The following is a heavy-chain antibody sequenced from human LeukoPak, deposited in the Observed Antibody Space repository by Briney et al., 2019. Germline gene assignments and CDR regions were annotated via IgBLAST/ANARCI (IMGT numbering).Heavy chain of an antibody. J-gene: IGHJ4*02. V-gene: IGHV3-23*01. CDR3: ANHFLSRGDDSSGLDY. D-gene: IGHD3-22*01. CDR2: ISGSGGGT. CDR1: GFTFSSCA. Sequence: GGSLRLSCSASGFTFSSCAMSWVRQAPGKGLEWVSAISGSGGGTYYADSVKRRFTNSRDNSKNTLYLQMNSLRAEDTAVYYCANHFLSRGDDSSGLDYWGQGTLVTVSS.